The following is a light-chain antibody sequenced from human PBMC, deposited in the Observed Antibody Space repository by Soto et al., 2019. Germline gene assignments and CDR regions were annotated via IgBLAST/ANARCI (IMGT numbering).Light chain of an antibody. CDR1: QSVGSS. J-gene: IGKJ1*01. CDR2: GAS. CDR3: QQYNEWPRT. V-gene: IGKV3-15*01. Sequence: EIVMTQSPATLSVSPGERAALSCRASQSVGSSLAWYQQISGQAPRLLIYGASTRALGIPARFSGSGSGTEFTLTISSLQSEDFAVYYCQQYNEWPRTFGQGTKVEIK.